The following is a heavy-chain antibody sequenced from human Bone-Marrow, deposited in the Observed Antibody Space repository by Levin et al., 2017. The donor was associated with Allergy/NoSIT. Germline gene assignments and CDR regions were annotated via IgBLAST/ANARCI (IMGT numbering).Heavy chain of an antibody. J-gene: IGHJ3*02. CDR3: AREDDTWGPNRFDI. Sequence: PGGSLRLSCAASGFTFSSHSMNWVRQAPGRGLEWISYIDVTTTTIYDADSVRGRFTVSRDNAKNSLFLQMNNLRVEDTAIYYCAREDDTWGPNRFDIWGQGTMVTVSS. CDR2: IDVTTTTI. D-gene: IGHD7-27*01. CDR1: GFTFSSHS. V-gene: IGHV3-48*04.